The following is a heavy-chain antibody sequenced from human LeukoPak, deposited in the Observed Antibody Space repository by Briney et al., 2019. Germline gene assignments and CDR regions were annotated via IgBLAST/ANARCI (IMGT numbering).Heavy chain of an antibody. D-gene: IGHD7-27*01. CDR1: GDSVSSNTDG. Sequence: SQTLSLTCAISGDSVSSNTDGWHWIRQSPSRGIEWLGRTYYRSKWYNDYATSVKGRITINSDTSKNQFSLQLNSVTPEDTAVYYCARSQHWGYDYWGQGTLVTVSS. V-gene: IGHV6-1*01. CDR3: ARSQHWGYDY. CDR2: TYYRSKWYN. J-gene: IGHJ4*02.